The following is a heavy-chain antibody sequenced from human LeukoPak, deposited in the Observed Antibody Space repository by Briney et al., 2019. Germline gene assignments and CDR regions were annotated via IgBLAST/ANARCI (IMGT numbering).Heavy chain of an antibody. CDR2: IIPILGIA. CDR3: ARVFPLQYFTYFDY. V-gene: IGHV1-69*04. Sequence: GASVKVSCKASGYTFTSYGISWVRQAPGQGLEWMGRIIPILGIANYAQKFQGRVTITADKSTSTAYMELSSLRSEDTAVYYCARVFPLQYFTYFDYWGQGTLVTVSS. J-gene: IGHJ4*02. D-gene: IGHD3-9*01. CDR1: GYTFTSYG.